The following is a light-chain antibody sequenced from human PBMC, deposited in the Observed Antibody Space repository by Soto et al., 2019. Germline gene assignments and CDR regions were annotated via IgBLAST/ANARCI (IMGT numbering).Light chain of an antibody. J-gene: IGKJ5*01. CDR2: AAS. V-gene: IGKV1-8*01. CDR3: QQYYSYPSIT. CDR1: QGISSY. Sequence: AIRMTQSPSSFSASTGDRVTITCRASQGISSYLAWYQQKPGKAPKLLIYAASTLQSGVPSRFSGSGSGTDFTLTISCLQSEDFATYYCQQYYSYPSITFGQGTRLKIK.